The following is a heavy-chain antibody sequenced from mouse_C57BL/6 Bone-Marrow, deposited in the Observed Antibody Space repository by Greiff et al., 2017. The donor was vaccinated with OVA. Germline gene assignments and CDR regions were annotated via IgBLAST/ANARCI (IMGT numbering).Heavy chain of an antibody. V-gene: IGHV14-4*01. Sequence: EVQLQQSGAELVRPGASVKLSCTASGFNIKDDYKHWVKQRPEQGLEWIGWIDPENGDTEYASKFQGKATITADTSSNTAYLQLSSLTSEDTAVYYCTTPLLDYWGQGTTLTVSS. J-gene: IGHJ2*01. CDR3: TTPLLDY. CDR1: GFNIKDDY. CDR2: IDPENGDT.